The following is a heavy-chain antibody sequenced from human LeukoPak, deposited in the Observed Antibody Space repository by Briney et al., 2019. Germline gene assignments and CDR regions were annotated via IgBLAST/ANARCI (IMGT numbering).Heavy chain of an antibody. V-gene: IGHV3-15*07. J-gene: IGHJ4*02. Sequence: GGSLRLSCAASGFSFSDAWMNWVRQAPGKGLEWVGHIKSKVDGGTPDYVAPVKGRFAISRDISKNTVYLQMYSLRAEDTAVYYCARGAATGPTLGLDYWGQGTLVTVSS. CDR3: ARGAATGPTLGLDY. CDR2: IKSKVDGGTP. CDR1: GFSFSDAW. D-gene: IGHD6-13*01.